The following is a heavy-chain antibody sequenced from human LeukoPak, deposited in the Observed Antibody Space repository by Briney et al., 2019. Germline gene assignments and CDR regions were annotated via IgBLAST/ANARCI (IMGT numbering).Heavy chain of an antibody. CDR1: GFTFSSYA. Sequence: GGSLRLSCSASGFTFSSYAMHWVRQAPGKGLEYVSAISSNGGSTYYADSVKGRFTISRDNSKNTLYLQMSSLRAEDTAVYYCAKAFSQWLLPFDYWGQGTLVTVSS. D-gene: IGHD5-12*01. CDR3: AKAFSQWLLPFDY. CDR2: ISSNGGST. V-gene: IGHV3-64*04. J-gene: IGHJ4*02.